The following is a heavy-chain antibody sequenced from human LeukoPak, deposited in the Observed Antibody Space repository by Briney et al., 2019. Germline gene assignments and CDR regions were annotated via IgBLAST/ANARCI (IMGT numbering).Heavy chain of an antibody. D-gene: IGHD1-26*01. J-gene: IGHJ3*02. Sequence: ASVKVSCKGSGYTFTSYGISWVRQAPGQGLEWMGWISAYNGNRNFAQKLQGRVTMTTDTSTSTAYMELRSLRSDDTAVYYCARGSGSYANEGFDIWGQGTLVTVSS. CDR1: GYTFTSYG. CDR2: ISAYNGNR. V-gene: IGHV1-18*01. CDR3: ARGSGSYANEGFDI.